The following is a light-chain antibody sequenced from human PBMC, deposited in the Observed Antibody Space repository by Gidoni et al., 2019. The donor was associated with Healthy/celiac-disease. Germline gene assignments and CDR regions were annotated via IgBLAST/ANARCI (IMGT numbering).Light chain of an antibody. Sequence: QTVVTQEPSLTDSLGGTVTLTCASSTGAVTSGYYPNWFQQTPGQAPMALLYSTSNKRSWTPARFSGSLLGGKAALTLSGVQPEDEAEYYCLLYYGGAQVFGGGTKLTVL. V-gene: IGLV7-43*01. CDR2: STS. J-gene: IGLJ2*01. CDR3: LLYYGGAQV. CDR1: TGAVTSGYY.